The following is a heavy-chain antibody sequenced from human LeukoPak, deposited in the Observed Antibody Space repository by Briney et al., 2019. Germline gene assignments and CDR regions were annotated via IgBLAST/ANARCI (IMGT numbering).Heavy chain of an antibody. CDR2: INPNSGGT. Sequence: ASVKVSCKASGYTFTGYYIHWVRQAPGQGLEWMGWINPNSGGTKYAQKFQGRVAMTRDTSISTAYMELSSLTSDDTALYYCATDGAVAGTAYPEYWGQGTLVTVSS. CDR3: ATDGAVAGTAYPEY. V-gene: IGHV1-2*02. D-gene: IGHD6-19*01. J-gene: IGHJ4*02. CDR1: GYTFTGYY.